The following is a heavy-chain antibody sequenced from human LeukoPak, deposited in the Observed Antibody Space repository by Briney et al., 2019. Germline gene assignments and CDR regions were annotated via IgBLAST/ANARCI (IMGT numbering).Heavy chain of an antibody. Sequence: PGGSLRLSCAASGFTFSSNSMNWVRQAPGKGLEWVSYISSSSGTIYYADSVKGRFTISRDNAKNSLYLQMNSLRAEDTAVYYCARDGNLYYYYMDVWGKGTTVTISS. CDR1: GFTFSSNS. D-gene: IGHD1-1*01. V-gene: IGHV3-48*01. CDR3: ARDGNLYYYYMDV. J-gene: IGHJ6*03. CDR2: ISSSSGTI.